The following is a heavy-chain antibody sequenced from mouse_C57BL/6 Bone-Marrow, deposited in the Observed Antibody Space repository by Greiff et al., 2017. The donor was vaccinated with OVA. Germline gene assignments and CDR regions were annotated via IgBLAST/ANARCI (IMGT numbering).Heavy chain of an antibody. D-gene: IGHD1-1*01. Sequence: VQLQQSGAELASPGASVTLSCKASGYTFTDHIMNWVKKRPGQGLEWIGDIYPGSGSTNYNEKFKSKATLTVDTSSSTAYMQLSSLTSEDSAVYYCARPFYYGSSYCYFDYWGQGTTLTVSS. V-gene: IGHV1-55*01. CDR2: IYPGSGST. J-gene: IGHJ2*01. CDR3: ARPFYYGSSYCYFDY. CDR1: GYTFTDHI.